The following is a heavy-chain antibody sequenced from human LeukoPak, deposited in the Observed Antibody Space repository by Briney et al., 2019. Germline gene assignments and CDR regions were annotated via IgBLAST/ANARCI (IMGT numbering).Heavy chain of an antibody. CDR2: IIPIFGTP. J-gene: IGHJ4*02. Sequence: SVKVSCKASGGTFSSFAISWVRQGPGQGLEWMGGIIPIFGTPNYAQKFQGRVTITADESTSTAYMELSSLRSEDTAVYYCARDRIFGVVSYFDYWGQGTLVTGSS. CDR1: GGTFSSFA. D-gene: IGHD3-3*02. V-gene: IGHV1-69*13. CDR3: ARDRIFGVVSYFDY.